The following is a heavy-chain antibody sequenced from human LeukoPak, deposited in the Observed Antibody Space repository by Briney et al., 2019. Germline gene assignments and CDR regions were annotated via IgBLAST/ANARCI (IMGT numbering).Heavy chain of an antibody. CDR1: GFTFSSYS. J-gene: IGHJ4*02. CDR3: ASYSSGWSPLDY. CDR2: ISSSSSYI. D-gene: IGHD6-19*01. Sequence: PGGSLRLSCAASGFTFSSYSMNWVRQAPGKGLEWVSSISSSSSYIYYADSVKGRFTISRDNAKNSLYLQMNSLRAEDTAVYYCASYSSGWSPLDYWGQGTLVTVSS. V-gene: IGHV3-21*01.